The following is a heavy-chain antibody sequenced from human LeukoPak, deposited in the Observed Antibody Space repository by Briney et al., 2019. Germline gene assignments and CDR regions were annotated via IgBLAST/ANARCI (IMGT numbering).Heavy chain of an antibody. Sequence: SXXVSCKATGDTFSSYAISWVRQAPGQGLEWMGGIIPIFGTANYAQKFQGRVTITTYESTSTAYMELSSLRSEDTAVYYCARDHAVAGTSWFYPWGQGTLVTVSS. CDR3: ARDHAVAGTSWFYP. CDR1: GDTFSSYA. D-gene: IGHD6-19*01. J-gene: IGHJ5*02. CDR2: IIPIFGTA. V-gene: IGHV1-69*05.